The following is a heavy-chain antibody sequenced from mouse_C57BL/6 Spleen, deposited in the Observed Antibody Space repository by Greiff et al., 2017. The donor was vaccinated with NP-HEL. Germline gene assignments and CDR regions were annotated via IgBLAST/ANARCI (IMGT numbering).Heavy chain of an antibody. CDR1: GYSITSGYY. Sequence: EVKLLESGPGLVKPSQSLSLTCSVTGYSITSGYYWNWIRQFPGNKLEWMGYISYDGSNNYNPSLKNRISITRDTSKNQFFLKLNSVTTEDTATYYCARNWDDLYFDYWGQGTTLTVSS. J-gene: IGHJ2*01. D-gene: IGHD4-1*01. CDR3: ARNWDDLYFDY. V-gene: IGHV3-6*01. CDR2: ISYDGSN.